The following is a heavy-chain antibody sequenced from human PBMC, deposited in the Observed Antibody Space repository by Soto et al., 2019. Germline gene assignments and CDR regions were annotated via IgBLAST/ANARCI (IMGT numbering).Heavy chain of an antibody. Sequence: ASVKVSCKASGYTFTTYYMHWVRQAPGQGLEWMGIINPNSGSTTYAQKFQGRVTMTRDTSTSTVYMELSSLRSEDTAVYYCATGPTIFGVVITFEYYYGFDVWGQGTTVTVSS. CDR3: ATGPTIFGVVITFEYYYGFDV. J-gene: IGHJ6*02. V-gene: IGHV1-46*01. CDR2: INPNSGST. D-gene: IGHD3-3*01. CDR1: GYTFTTYY.